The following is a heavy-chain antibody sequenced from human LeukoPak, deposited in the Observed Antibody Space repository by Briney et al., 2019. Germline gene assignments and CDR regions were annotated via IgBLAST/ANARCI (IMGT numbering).Heavy chain of an antibody. CDR3: AKDTDPAYFYYMDV. V-gene: IGHV3-43D*03. Sequence: GGSLRLSCAASGFTFDDYAMHWVRHAPGKGLEWVSFISWQGGTTYYADSVKGRFTISRDNSKNSLYLQMNSLRAEDTAFYYCAKDTDPAYFYYMDVWGKGTTVTVS. CDR1: GFTFDDYA. CDR2: ISWQGGTT. J-gene: IGHJ6*03.